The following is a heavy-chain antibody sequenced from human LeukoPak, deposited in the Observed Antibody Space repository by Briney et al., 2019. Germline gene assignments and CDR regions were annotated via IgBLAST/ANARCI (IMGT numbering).Heavy chain of an antibody. CDR1: GFSFSSHG. Sequence: GGSLRLSCAASGFSFSSHGMSWVRQAPGKGLEGVSGIIGGAGGTYYADSVKGRFTISRDNSKNTLYLQMNSLRAEDTAVYYCARASSGWPNFDYWGQGTLVTVSS. V-gene: IGHV3-23*01. J-gene: IGHJ4*02. D-gene: IGHD6-19*01. CDR3: ARASSGWPNFDY. CDR2: IIGGAGGT.